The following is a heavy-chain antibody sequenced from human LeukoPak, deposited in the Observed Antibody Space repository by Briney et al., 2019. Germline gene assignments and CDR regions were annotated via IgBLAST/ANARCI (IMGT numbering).Heavy chain of an antibody. D-gene: IGHD3-10*01. CDR1: GFTFSSYW. V-gene: IGHV3-7*03. Sequence: PGGSLRLSCAASGFTFSSYWMSWVRQAPGKGLEWVANIKQNGSEKYYVDSVKGRFTISRDNAKNPLYLQMNSLRAEDTAVYYCARLDVLLWFGEPHYFDYWGQGTLVTVSS. CDR2: IKQNGSEK. CDR3: ARLDVLLWFGEPHYFDY. J-gene: IGHJ4*02.